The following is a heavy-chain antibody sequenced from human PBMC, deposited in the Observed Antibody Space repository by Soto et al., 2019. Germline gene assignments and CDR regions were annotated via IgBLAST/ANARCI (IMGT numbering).Heavy chain of an antibody. Sequence: PSETLSLTCTVSGGSISSYYWSWIRQPPGKGLEWIGYIDYSGSTNYNPSLKSRVTISVDTSKNQFSLKLSSVTAADTAVYECAGEYCCGSGDLSRGFDPWGQGTLVTVSS. CDR1: GGSISSYY. V-gene: IGHV4-59*08. CDR3: AGEYCCGSGDLSRGFDP. D-gene: IGHD3-10*01. CDR2: IDYSGST. J-gene: IGHJ5*02.